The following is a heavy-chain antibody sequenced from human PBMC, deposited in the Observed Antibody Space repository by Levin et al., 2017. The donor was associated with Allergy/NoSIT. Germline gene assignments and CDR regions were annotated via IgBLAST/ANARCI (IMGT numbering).Heavy chain of an antibody. CDR3: ARETGAHFDY. D-gene: IGHD7-27*01. J-gene: IGHJ4*02. V-gene: IGHV3-7*01. CDR2: MNQDGSEK. Sequence: GGSLRLSCVDSGFTFSSYWMSWVRQTPGKGLEWVANMNQDGSEKYYVDSVKGRFTISRDNAKNSLYLQMNSLRAEDTAVYYCARETGAHFDYWGQGTLVTVSS. CDR1: GFTFSSYW.